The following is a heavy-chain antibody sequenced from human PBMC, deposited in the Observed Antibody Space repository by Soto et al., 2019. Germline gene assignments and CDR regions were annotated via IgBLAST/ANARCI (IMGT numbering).Heavy chain of an antibody. J-gene: IGHJ6*02. CDR1: GFAVNSNY. V-gene: IGHV3-53*01. D-gene: IGHD2-15*01. Sequence: GGSLRLSCAASGFAVNSNYINWVRQAPGKGLEWVSIIYFGGDTFYADSVKGRFSISRDNSKNTVYLQMNSLRAEDTAVYYCAKDRYCSGGFCYGMDVWGQGTTVPVSS. CDR2: IYFGGDT. CDR3: AKDRYCSGGFCYGMDV.